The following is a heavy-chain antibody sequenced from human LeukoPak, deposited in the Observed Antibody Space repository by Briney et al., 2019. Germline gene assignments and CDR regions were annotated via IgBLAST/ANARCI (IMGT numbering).Heavy chain of an antibody. D-gene: IGHD6-6*01. CDR2: INPSGGST. CDR3: ARDPGLDGAARPWFDP. J-gene: IGHJ5*02. Sequence: GASVKVSCKASGYTFTSYYMHWVRQAPGQGLEWMGIINPSGGSTSYAQKFQGRVTMTRDTFTSTVYMELSSLRSEDTAVYYCARDPGLDGAARPWFDPWGQGTLVTVSS. V-gene: IGHV1-46*01. CDR1: GYTFTSYY.